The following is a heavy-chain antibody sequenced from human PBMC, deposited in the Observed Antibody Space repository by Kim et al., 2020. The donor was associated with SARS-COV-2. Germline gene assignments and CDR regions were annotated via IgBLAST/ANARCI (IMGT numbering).Heavy chain of an antibody. CDR1: GFTFDDYA. D-gene: IGHD3-10*01. V-gene: IGHV3-43D*03. CDR2: VNFDGSST. J-gene: IGHJ4*02. CDR3: AKDLGRDYGSGLGG. Sequence: GGSLRLSCAASGFTFDDYAMHWVRQVPSKGLEWVSVVNFDGSSTYYADSVKGRFTISRDNSKNSLFLQMDGLRIGDTAFYYCAKDLGRDYGSGLGGWGQGTLVTISS.